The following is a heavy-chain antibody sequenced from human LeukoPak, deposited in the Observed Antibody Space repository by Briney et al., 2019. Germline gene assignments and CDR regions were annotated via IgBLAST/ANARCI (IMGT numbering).Heavy chain of an antibody. CDR2: IGSDNKS. Sequence: GGSLRLSCEASGFTFSAYAMTWVRQAPGKGLEWVSSIGSDNKSHYSESVKGRFAISRDNAKNTLYLQMNSLRAEDTAVYHCARDRVFGSGSLAYWGQGTLVTVSS. V-gene: IGHV3-23*01. CDR1: GFTFSAYA. J-gene: IGHJ4*02. D-gene: IGHD3-10*01. CDR3: ARDRVFGSGSLAY.